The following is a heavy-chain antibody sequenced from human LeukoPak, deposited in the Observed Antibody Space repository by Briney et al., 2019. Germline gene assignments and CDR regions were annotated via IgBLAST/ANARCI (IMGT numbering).Heavy chain of an antibody. D-gene: IGHD2-8*01. CDR1: GYAFTSYG. CDR2: ISAYNGDT. V-gene: IGHV1-18*01. Sequence: GASVKVSCKVSGYAFTSYGISWVRQAPGQGLEWMGWISAYNGDTNYAQKLQGRVTMTTDTSTSTAYMELRSLRSDDTAVYYCARDGYCTNGVCSSDAFDIWGQGTMVTVSS. CDR3: ARDGYCTNGVCSSDAFDI. J-gene: IGHJ3*02.